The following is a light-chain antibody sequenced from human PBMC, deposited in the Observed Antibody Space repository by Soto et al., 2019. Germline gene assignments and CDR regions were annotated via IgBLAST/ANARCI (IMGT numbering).Light chain of an antibody. Sequence: EFVLTQSLGTLSLTQGERATLSCRASQTVRNNYLAWYQQKPGQAPRLLIYDASSRATGIPDRFSGGGSGTDFTLTISSLEPEDFAVYYCQQYGGSRGTFGQGTKVDIK. V-gene: IGKV3-20*01. CDR2: DAS. CDR3: QQYGGSRGT. CDR1: QTVRNNY. J-gene: IGKJ1*01.